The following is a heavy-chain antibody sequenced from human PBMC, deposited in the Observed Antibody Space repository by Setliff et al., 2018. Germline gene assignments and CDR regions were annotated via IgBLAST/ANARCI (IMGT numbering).Heavy chain of an antibody. CDR2: AYKSGTT. CDR1: GDSLSSGSYF. D-gene: IGHD2-2*01. J-gene: IGHJ3*02. Sequence: PSETLSLTCTVSGDSLSSGSYFWTWIRQPAGKGLEWIGRAYKSGTTNYSPALKSRVTLSIDTSSNEFSLNLRSVTAADTAVYYCARGRMRGSCSGPSCTYDPFDIWGQGTPVTVSS. V-gene: IGHV4-61*02. CDR3: ARGRMRGSCSGPSCTYDPFDI.